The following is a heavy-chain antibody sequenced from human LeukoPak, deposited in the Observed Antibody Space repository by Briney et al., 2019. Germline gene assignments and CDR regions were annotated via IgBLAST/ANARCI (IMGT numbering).Heavy chain of an antibody. CDR1: GLTFSSYR. J-gene: IGHJ4*02. CDR3: ARVRSSGLPDY. CDR2: ISRSSSTI. V-gene: IGHV3-48*02. D-gene: IGHD6-19*01. Sequence: GGSLRLSCAASGLTFSSYRMNWVRHAPGKGLEWVSYISRSSSTIYYADSVKGQFTISRDNAKNSLYLQMTRLRDKDTAVYYCARVRSSGLPDYWGQGTLVTVSS.